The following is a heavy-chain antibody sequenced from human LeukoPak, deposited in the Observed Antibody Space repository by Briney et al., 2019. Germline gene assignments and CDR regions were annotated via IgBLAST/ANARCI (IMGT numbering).Heavy chain of an antibody. CDR3: ATVPLVDTNAELN. CDR2: IYYSGST. CDR1: GGSISSYY. D-gene: IGHD2-8*01. Sequence: SETLSLTCTVSGGSISSYYWSWIRQPPGKGLEWIGYIYYSGSTNYNPSLKSRVTISVDTSKNQFSLKLSSVTAADTAVYYCATVPLVDTNAELNWGQGTLVTVSS. J-gene: IGHJ1*01. V-gene: IGHV4-59*01.